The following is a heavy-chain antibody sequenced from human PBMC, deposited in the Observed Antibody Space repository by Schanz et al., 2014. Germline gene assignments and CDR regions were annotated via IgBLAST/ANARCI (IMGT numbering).Heavy chain of an antibody. J-gene: IGHJ4*02. V-gene: IGHV3-48*02. Sequence: EVQLVESGGGLVQPGGSLRLSCAASGFTFSSYSMNWVRQAPGKGLEWVSYISSSSSTIYYADSVKGRFTISRDNAKNSLYLQMNTLRDEATAVYSCARGGATRFDYWGQGTLVTVSS. CDR2: ISSSSSTI. CDR1: GFTFSSYS. CDR3: ARGGATRFDY. D-gene: IGHD1-26*01.